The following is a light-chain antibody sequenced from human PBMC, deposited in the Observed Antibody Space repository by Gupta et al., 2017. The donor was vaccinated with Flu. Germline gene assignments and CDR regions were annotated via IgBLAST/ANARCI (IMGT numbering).Light chain of an antibody. CDR3: QQYGSSLLT. Sequence: DIVLTQSPGTLSLSPGERATLSCRASQSVSSSYLAWYQQKPGQAPRLLIYGASSRATGTPDRFSGRGSGTDFTLTISRLEPEDFAVYYCQQYGSSLLTFGGGTKVEIK. CDR1: QSVSSSY. V-gene: IGKV3-20*01. J-gene: IGKJ4*01. CDR2: GAS.